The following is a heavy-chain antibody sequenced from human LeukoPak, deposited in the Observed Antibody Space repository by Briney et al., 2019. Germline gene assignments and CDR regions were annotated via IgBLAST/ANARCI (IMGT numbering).Heavy chain of an antibody. CDR3: ARPTVTTYAFDI. Sequence: SETLSLTCTVSGGSISSYYWSRIRQPPGKGLEWIGYIYYSGSTNYNPSLKSRVTISVDTSKNQFSLKLSSVTAADTAVYYCARPTVTTYAFDIWGQGTMVTVSS. D-gene: IGHD4-17*01. J-gene: IGHJ3*02. V-gene: IGHV4-59*01. CDR2: IYYSGST. CDR1: GGSISSYY.